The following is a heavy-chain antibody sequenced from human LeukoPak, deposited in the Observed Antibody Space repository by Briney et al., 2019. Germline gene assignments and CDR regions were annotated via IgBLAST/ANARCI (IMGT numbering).Heavy chain of an antibody. V-gene: IGHV4-34*01. D-gene: IGHD5-18*01. CDR2: INHSGST. CDR1: GGSISSYY. J-gene: IGHJ5*02. Sequence: PSETLSLTCTVSGGSISSYYWSWIRQPPGKGLEWIGEINHSGSTNYNPSLKSRVTISVDTSKNQFSLKLSSVTAADTAVYYCASRYSYGPYNWFDPWGQGTLVTVSS. CDR3: ASRYSYGPYNWFDP.